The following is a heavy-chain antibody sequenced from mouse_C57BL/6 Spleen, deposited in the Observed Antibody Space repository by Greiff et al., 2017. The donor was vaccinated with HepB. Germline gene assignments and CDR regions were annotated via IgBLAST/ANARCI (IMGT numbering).Heavy chain of an antibody. Sequence: QVQLKESGPGLVAPSQRLSITCTVSGFSFTSYAISWVRQPPGKGLEWLGVIWTGGGTNYNSALKSRLSISKDNSTRQVFLKMNSLQTDDTARYYGARLITTVVARYFDVWGTGTTVTVSS. CDR3: ARLITTVVARYFDV. D-gene: IGHD1-1*01. CDR1: GFSFTSYA. CDR2: IWTGGGT. J-gene: IGHJ1*03. V-gene: IGHV2-9-1*01.